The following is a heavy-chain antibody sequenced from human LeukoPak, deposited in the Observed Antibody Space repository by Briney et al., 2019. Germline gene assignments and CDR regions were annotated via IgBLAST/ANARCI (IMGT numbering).Heavy chain of an antibody. D-gene: IGHD5-12*01. CDR2: IYPGDSNT. J-gene: IGHJ4*02. CDR1: RYSFASYW. V-gene: IGHV5-51*01. Sequence: GESLKISCQGSRYSFASYWIGWVRQTPGKGLAWIGTIYPGDSNTRYSSSYQGQVTISADKCISTAYVQLSSLKASDTAMYYCAKRNNGYDYFDYWGQGTLVTVSS. CDR3: AKRNNGYDYFDY.